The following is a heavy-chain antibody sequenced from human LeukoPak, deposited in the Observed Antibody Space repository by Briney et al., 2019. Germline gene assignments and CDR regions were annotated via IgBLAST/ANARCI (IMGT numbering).Heavy chain of an antibody. CDR3: ARANSGYDYTFATPDVDFFDY. Sequence: GASVKVSCKASGYTFTGYYMHWVRQAPGQGLEWMGWISAYNGNTNYAQKLQGRVTMTTDTSTSTAYMELRSLRSEDTAVYYCARANSGYDYTFATPDVDFFDYWGQGTLVTVSS. J-gene: IGHJ4*02. D-gene: IGHD5-12*01. V-gene: IGHV1-18*04. CDR2: ISAYNGNT. CDR1: GYTFTGYY.